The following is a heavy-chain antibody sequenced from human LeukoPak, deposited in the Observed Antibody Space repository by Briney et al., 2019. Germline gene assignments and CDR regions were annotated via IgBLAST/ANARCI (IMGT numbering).Heavy chain of an antibody. CDR2: IDSDGSST. CDR3: ARALGGYDDY. V-gene: IGHV3-74*01. D-gene: IGHD5-12*01. Sequence: PGGSLRLSCAASGFTFSSYPMHWVRQAPGKGLMWVSRIDSDGSSTNYADSVKGRFTIFRDNAKNTLYLQMNSLRAEDTAVYYCARALGGYDDYWGQGTLVTVSS. CDR1: GFTFSSYP. J-gene: IGHJ4*02.